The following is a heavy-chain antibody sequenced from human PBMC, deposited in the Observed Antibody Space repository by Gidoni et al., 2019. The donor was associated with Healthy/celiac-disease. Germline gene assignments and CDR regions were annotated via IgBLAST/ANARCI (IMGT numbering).Heavy chain of an antibody. CDR3: ARGIAAAGRGDAFDI. D-gene: IGHD6-13*01. CDR1: AGSISSGGYS. J-gene: IGHJ3*02. CDR2: IYHSGST. Sequence: QLQLQESGSGLVKPSQTLSLTCAVSAGSISSGGYSWSWIRQPPGKGLEWIGYIYHSGSTYYNPSLKSRVTISVDRSKNQFSLKLSSVTAADTAVYYCARGIAAAGRGDAFDIWGQGTMVTVSS. V-gene: IGHV4-30-2*01.